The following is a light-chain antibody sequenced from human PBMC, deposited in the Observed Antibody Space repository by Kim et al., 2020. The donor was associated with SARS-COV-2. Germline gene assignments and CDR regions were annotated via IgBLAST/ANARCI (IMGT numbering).Light chain of an antibody. CDR3: AAWDDSLSGYV. J-gene: IGLJ1*01. CDR1: SSNIGSNY. V-gene: IGLV1-47*01. Sequence: ELTQPPSASGTPGQRVTISCSGSSSNIGSNYVYWYQQLPGTAPKLLIYRNNQRPSGVPDRFSGSKSGTSASLAISGLRSEDEADYYCAAWDDSLSGYVFGTGTKVTVL. CDR2: RNN.